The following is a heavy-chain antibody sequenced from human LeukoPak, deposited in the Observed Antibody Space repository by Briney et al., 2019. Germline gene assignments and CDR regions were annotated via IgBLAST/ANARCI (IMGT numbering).Heavy chain of an antibody. D-gene: IGHD5-18*01. J-gene: IGHJ4*02. CDR1: GYTFTGYY. CDR3: ARDGEWIQLWWDY. Sequence: ASVKVSCKASGYTFTGYYMHWVRQAPGQGLEWMGWINPNSGGTNYAQKLQGRVTMTTDTSTSTAYMELRSLRSDDTAVYYCARDGEWIQLWWDYWGQGTLVTVSS. V-gene: IGHV1-2*02. CDR2: INPNSGGT.